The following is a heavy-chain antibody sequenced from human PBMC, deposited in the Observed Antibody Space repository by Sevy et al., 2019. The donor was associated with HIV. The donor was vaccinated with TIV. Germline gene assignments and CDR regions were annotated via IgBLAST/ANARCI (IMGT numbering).Heavy chain of an antibody. J-gene: IGHJ6*03. D-gene: IGHD1-26*01. V-gene: IGHV4-39*01. CDR3: ARHLSGYYYYYMDV. CDR2: ISNSGTT. Sequence: SETLSLTCTVSDVSISSSYYFWGWIRQPPGKGLQWIGSISNSGTTYQNPSLESRVTISVDTSKNEFSLKLTSVTASDTAVYFCARHLSGYYYYYMDVWAKRTTVTVSS. CDR1: DVSISSSYYF.